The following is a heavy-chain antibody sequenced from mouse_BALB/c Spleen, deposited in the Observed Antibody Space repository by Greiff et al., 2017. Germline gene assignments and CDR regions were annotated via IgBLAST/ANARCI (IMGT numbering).Heavy chain of an antibody. CDR2: ISSGGST. V-gene: IGHV5-6-5*01. D-gene: IGHD2-1*01. CDR1: GFTFSSYA. J-gene: IGHJ4*01. CDR3: ARVYGNPLYYAMDY. Sequence: EVMLVESGGGLVQPGGSRKLSCAASGFTFSSYAMSWVRQTPEKRLEWVASISSGGSTYYPDSVKGRFTISRDNARNILYLQMSSLRSEDTAMYYCARVYGNPLYYAMDYWGQGTSVTVSS.